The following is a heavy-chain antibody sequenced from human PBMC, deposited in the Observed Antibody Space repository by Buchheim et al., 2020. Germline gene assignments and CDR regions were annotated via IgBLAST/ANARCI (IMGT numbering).Heavy chain of an antibody. CDR3: ASPQTTRTLSSDPPTVY. Sequence: QVQLVQSGAEVKKPGSSVKVSCKASGGTFSSYAISWVRQAPGQGLEWMGRIIPILGIANYAQKFQGRVTITADKSTSTAYLELSSLRSEDTAVYYCASPQTTRTLSSDPPTVYWGQGTL. CDR2: IIPILGIA. CDR1: GGTFSSYA. D-gene: IGHD4-17*01. J-gene: IGHJ4*02. V-gene: IGHV1-69*04.